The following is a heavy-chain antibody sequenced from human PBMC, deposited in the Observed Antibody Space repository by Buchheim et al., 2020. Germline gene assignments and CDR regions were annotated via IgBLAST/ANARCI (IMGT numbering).Heavy chain of an antibody. CDR3: ATTRGYDFWPVADP. V-gene: IGHV4-39*01. CDR2: IYYSGST. D-gene: IGHD5-12*01. J-gene: IGHJ5*02. Sequence: QVQLQQWGAGLLKPSETLSLTCTVSGGSISSSSYYWGWIRQPPGKGLEWIGSIYYSGSTYYNPSLKSRVTISVDTSKNQFSLKLSSVTAADTAVYYCATTRGYDFWPVADPWGQGTL. CDR1: GGSISSSSYY.